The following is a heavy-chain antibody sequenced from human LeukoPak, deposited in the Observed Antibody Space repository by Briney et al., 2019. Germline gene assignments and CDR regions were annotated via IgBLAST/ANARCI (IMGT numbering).Heavy chain of an antibody. J-gene: IGHJ4*02. CDR2: IIPIFGTA. V-gene: IGHV1-69*13. CDR1: GGSFSNYA. CDR3: ASSVDSSGYDYHYFDY. Sequence: SVKVSCKASGGSFSNYAISWVRQAPGQGLEWMGGIIPIFGTANYAQRFQGRVTITADEATSTAYMELSSLRSEDTAVYYCASSVDSSGYDYHYFDYWGQGTLVTVSS. D-gene: IGHD3-22*01.